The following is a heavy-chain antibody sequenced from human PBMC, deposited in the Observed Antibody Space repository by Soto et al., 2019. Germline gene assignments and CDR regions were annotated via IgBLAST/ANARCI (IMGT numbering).Heavy chain of an antibody. CDR1: GGSIRSYN. J-gene: IGHJ5*02. CDR2: VYNSGST. V-gene: IGHV4-59*01. Sequence: PSETLSLTCTVSGGSIRSYNWNWIRQPPGKGLEWIGYVYNSGSTNYNPSLKSRVTISVDTSKNQFSLKLNSVTAADTAVYYCARRAVVAVTGSLDNWLDPWGQGILVT. D-gene: IGHD2-21*01. CDR3: ARRAVVAVTGSLDNWLDP.